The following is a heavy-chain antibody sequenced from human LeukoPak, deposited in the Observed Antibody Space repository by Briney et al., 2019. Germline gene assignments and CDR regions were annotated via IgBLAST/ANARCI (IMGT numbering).Heavy chain of an antibody. V-gene: IGHV4-39*07. Sequence: SETLSLTCTVSGVSITNSNYYWGWIRQPPGKGLEWIGSFYYSASTYYNPSLKSRVTISLDTSKNQFSLQLNSVTPEDTAVYYCARDVRYCSDGSCYGRIDPWGQGTLVTVSS. CDR2: FYYSAST. CDR1: GVSITNSNYY. CDR3: ARDVRYCSDGSCYGRIDP. J-gene: IGHJ5*02. D-gene: IGHD2-15*01.